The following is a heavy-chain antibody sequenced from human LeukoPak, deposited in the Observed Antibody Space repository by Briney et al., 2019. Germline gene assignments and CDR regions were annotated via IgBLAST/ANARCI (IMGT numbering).Heavy chain of an antibody. CDR1: GFTFDDYA. CDR2: ISWNSGSI. CDR3: ARYCSGRCPEYHFDY. V-gene: IGHV3-9*01. D-gene: IGHD2-15*01. Sequence: PGRSLRLSCAASGFTFDDYAMHWVRQAPGKGLEWVSGISWNSGSIGYADSVKGRFTISRDNAENTLYLQMNNLRAEDTAVYYCARYCSGRCPEYHFDYWGQGTLVTVSS. J-gene: IGHJ4*02.